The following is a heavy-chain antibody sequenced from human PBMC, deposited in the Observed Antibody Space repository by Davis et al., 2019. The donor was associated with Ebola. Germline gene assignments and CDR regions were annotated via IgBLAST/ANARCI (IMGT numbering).Heavy chain of an antibody. Sequence: GESLKISCAASGFTFSSYWMSWVRQAPGKGLEWVANIKQDGSEKYYVDSVKGRFTISRDNAKNSLYLQMNSLRAEDTAVYYCARGSGYDFWILTGGNYFDYWGQGTLVTVSS. J-gene: IGHJ4*02. CDR1: GFTFSSYW. CDR2: IKQDGSEK. V-gene: IGHV3-7*01. D-gene: IGHD3-3*01. CDR3: ARGSGYDFWILTGGNYFDY.